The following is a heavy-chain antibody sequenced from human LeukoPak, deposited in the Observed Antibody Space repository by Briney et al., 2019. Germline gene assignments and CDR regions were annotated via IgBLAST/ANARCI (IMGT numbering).Heavy chain of an antibody. D-gene: IGHD4-17*01. CDR3: ARRGGDLNNFDY. CDR1: GGSISSGGYS. V-gene: IGHV4-30-2*03. Sequence: SETLSLTCAVSGGSISSGGYSWSWIRQPPGKGLEWIGSIYYSGSTYYNPSLKSRVTISVDTSKNQFSLKLSSVTAADTAVYYCARRGGDLNNFDYWGQGTLVTVSS. J-gene: IGHJ4*02. CDR2: IYYSGST.